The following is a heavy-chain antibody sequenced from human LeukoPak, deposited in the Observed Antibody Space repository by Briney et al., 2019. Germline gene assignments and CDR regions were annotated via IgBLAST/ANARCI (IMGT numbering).Heavy chain of an antibody. CDR3: VSFYETY. V-gene: IGHV3-23*01. CDR1: EFTYG. Sequence: PGGSLRLSCTASEFTYGMNWVRQAPGKGLECVSSISSSGSNTYYADSVRGRFTISRDNSKNTLHLQMNSLRAEDTAVYYCVSFYETYWGRGTLVTVSS. D-gene: IGHD2-2*01. CDR2: ISSSGSNT. J-gene: IGHJ4*02.